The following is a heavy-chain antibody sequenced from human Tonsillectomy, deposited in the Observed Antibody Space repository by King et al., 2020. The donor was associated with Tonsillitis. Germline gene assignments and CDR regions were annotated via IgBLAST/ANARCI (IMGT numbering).Heavy chain of an antibody. J-gene: IGHJ6*03. V-gene: IGHV3-48*03. Sequence: VQLVESGGGLVRPGGSLRLSCAASGFTFSSYEMNWVRQAPGKGLEWVSYISSSGGTIYYADSVKGRFTISRDNAKNSLYLQMNSLRAEDTAVYYCARDPYSSIDYYYYYYYMDVWGKGTTVTVSS. CDR2: ISSSGGTI. CDR1: GFTFSSYE. CDR3: ARDPYSSIDYYYYYYYMDV. D-gene: IGHD6-13*01.